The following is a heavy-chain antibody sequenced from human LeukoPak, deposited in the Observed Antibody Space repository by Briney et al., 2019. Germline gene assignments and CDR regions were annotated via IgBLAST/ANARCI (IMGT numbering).Heavy chain of an antibody. CDR2: ISNNGKT. Sequence: SETLSLTCTVSGASISSSSWTWIRQSPGKGLESLGFISNNGKTKYKSSFEGRVTMSLDTSKSQFSLTLSFVTAADTAVYYCARHWGVGATYFDYWGQGTLVTVSS. CDR1: GASISSSS. J-gene: IGHJ4*02. V-gene: IGHV4-59*08. CDR3: ARHWGVGATYFDY. D-gene: IGHD1-26*01.